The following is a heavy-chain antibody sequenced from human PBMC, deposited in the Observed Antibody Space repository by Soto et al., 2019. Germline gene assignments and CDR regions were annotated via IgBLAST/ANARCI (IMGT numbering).Heavy chain of an antibody. Sequence: PSETLSLTCTVSGGSISSYYWSWIRQPPGKGLEWIGGINYSGSTNYNPSLKSRVTISVDTSKNQFSLKLTSVTAADTAVYYCARHERIAAAPPFDPWGQGTLVTVSS. CDR2: INYSGST. J-gene: IGHJ5*02. D-gene: IGHD6-13*01. CDR1: GGSISSYY. V-gene: IGHV4-59*08. CDR3: ARHERIAAAPPFDP.